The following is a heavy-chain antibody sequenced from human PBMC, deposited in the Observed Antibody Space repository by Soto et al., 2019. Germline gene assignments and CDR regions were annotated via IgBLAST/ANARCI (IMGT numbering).Heavy chain of an antibody. V-gene: IGHV4-39*01. CDR2: IYYSGST. J-gene: IGHJ5*02. CDR3: ARRRYNWNDESSNWFDP. Sequence: PSETLSLTCTVSGGSISSSSYYWGWIRQPPGKGLEWIGSIYYSGSTYYNPSLKSRVTISVDTSKNRFSLKLSSVTAADTAVYYCARRRYNWNDESSNWFDPWGQGTLVTVSS. D-gene: IGHD1-1*01. CDR1: GGSISSSSYY.